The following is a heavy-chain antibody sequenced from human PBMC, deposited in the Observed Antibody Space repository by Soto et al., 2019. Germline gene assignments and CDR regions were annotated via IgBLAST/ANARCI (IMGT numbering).Heavy chain of an antibody. CDR2: IYYSGST. V-gene: IGHV4-39*01. CDR3: ARHRTIFGVVIIRGTYFDY. Sequence: SETLSLTCTVAGGSISSSSYYWGWIRQPPGKGLEWIGSIYYSGSTYYNPSLKSRVTISVDTSKNQFSLKLSSVTAADTAVYYCARHRTIFGVVIIRGTYFDYWGQGTLVTVSS. D-gene: IGHD3-3*01. CDR1: GGSISSSSYY. J-gene: IGHJ4*02.